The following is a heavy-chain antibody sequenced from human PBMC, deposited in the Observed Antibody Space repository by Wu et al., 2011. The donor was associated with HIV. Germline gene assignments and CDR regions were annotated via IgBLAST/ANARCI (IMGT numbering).Heavy chain of an antibody. CDR3: ARDRRVLGATKGRALDY. V-gene: IGHV1-69*14. CDR1: GGTFDIYA. Sequence: QVQLVQSGAEMEKPGSSVKVSCKSSGGTFDIYAINWVRQAPGQGLEWMGGIVPIFGTVVFAQKFQGRVTITADNSTSTAYMDLSSLRSDDTAIYYCARDRRVLGATKGRALDYWGQGTLVTVSS. J-gene: IGHJ4*02. CDR2: IVPIFGTV. D-gene: IGHD1-26*01.